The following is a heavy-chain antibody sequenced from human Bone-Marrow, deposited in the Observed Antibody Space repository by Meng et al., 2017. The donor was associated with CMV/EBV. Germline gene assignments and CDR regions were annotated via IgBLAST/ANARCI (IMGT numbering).Heavy chain of an antibody. Sequence: GESLKISCVASGFTVRTSYVSWVRQPPGKGLEWISLLYSSGTTFYAQSVQGRFTIPRDNSKNTVFLEMNSLTTEDTATYLCARFTYVTFDYWGQGTVVTVSS. CDR3: ARFTYVTFDY. V-gene: IGHV3-53*01. CDR2: LYSSGTT. J-gene: IGHJ4*02. D-gene: IGHD3-16*01. CDR1: GFTVRTSY.